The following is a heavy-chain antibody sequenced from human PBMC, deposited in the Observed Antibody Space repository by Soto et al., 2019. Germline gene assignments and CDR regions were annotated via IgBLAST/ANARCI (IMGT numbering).Heavy chain of an antibody. CDR3: ASSIDTAIALDY. J-gene: IGHJ4*02. CDR2: IYYSGST. V-gene: IGHV4-31*03. CDR1: GGPISSGGYY. Sequence: SETLSLTCTVSGGPISSGGYYWSWIRQHPGKGLEWIGYIYYSGSTYYNPSLKSRVTISVDTSKNQFSLKLSSVTAADTAVYYCASSIDTAIALDYWGQGTLVTVSS. D-gene: IGHD5-18*01.